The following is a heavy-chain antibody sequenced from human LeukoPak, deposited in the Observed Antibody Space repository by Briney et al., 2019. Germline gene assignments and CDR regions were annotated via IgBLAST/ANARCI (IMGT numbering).Heavy chain of an antibody. Sequence: PGGSQRLSCAAYGFPLSSYSINSVRQAPGKGLEWVSYISSSGSAIYYVDSVKGRFTVSRDNAKNSLFLQMNSPRAEDTAVYYCVRVKGSYFDYWGQGALVTVSS. D-gene: IGHD2-15*01. CDR1: GFPLSSYS. J-gene: IGHJ4*02. CDR2: ISSSGSAI. CDR3: VRVKGSYFDY. V-gene: IGHV3-48*01.